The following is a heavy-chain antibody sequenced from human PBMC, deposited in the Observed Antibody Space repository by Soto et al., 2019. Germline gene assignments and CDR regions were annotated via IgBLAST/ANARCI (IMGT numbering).Heavy chain of an antibody. J-gene: IGHJ4*02. CDR2: IYHSGST. V-gene: IGHV4-30-2*01. CDR3: ARGRGSTGYLGREHYFDY. D-gene: IGHD2-2*01. Sequence: SETLSLTCAVSGGSISSGGYSWICIRQPPGKGLEWIGDIYHSGSTYYNPSLKSRVTISVDRSKKQFSLKLSSVTAADTAVYYCARGRGSTGYLGREHYFDYWGQGTLVTVSS. CDR1: GGSISSGGYS.